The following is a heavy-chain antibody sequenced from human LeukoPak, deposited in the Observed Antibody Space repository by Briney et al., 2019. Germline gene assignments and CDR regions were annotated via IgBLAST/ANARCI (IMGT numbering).Heavy chain of an antibody. J-gene: IGHJ3*02. CDR1: GFTFSSYW. D-gene: IGHD6-19*01. V-gene: IGHV3-30*18. CDR2: ISYDGSNK. Sequence: GGSLRLSCAASGFTFSSYWMSWVRQAPGKGLERVAVISYDGSNKYYADSVKGRFTISRDNSKNTLYLQMNSLRAEDTAVYYCAKRGQWLVPFAFDIWGQGTMVTVSS. CDR3: AKRGQWLVPFAFDI.